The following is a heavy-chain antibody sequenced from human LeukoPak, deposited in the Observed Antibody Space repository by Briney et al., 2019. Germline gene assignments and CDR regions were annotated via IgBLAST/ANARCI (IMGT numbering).Heavy chain of an antibody. J-gene: IGHJ3*02. CDR2: ISYDGSNK. CDR1: GFTFSSYA. D-gene: IGHD1-7*01. CDR3: ARDGITGTTNAFDI. V-gene: IGHV3-30*01. Sequence: GGSLRLSCAASGFTFSSYAMHWVRQAPGKGLEWGAVISYDGSNKYYADSVKGRFTISRDNSKNTLYLQMNSLRAEDTAVYYCARDGITGTTNAFDIWGQGTMVTVSS.